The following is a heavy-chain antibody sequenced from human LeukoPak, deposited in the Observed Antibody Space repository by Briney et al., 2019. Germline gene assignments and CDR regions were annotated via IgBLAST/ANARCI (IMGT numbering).Heavy chain of an antibody. Sequence: PGRSLRLSCAASGFAFSSYGMHWVRQAPGKGLEWVAVMSYDGPNIYYADSVKGRFTISRDNSKNMLFLQMNSLRTEDTAVYYCAKDRHGYAYYVIDVWGQGTTVIVSS. CDR2: MSYDGPNI. V-gene: IGHV3-30*18. CDR1: GFAFSSYG. CDR3: AKDRHGYAYYVIDV. J-gene: IGHJ6*02. D-gene: IGHD2-2*01.